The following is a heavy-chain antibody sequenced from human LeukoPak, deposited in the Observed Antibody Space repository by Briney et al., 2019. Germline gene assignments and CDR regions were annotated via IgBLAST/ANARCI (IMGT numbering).Heavy chain of an antibody. Sequence: PGGSLRLSCAASGFTFNNFGMHWVRQAPGKGLQWVAFMGYEGIHKYYADSVKGRFTISKDNSKATLYLQMTSLRPEDTAVYYCARDLHGGYSSDYWGQGTLVTVSA. V-gene: IGHV3-30*02. D-gene: IGHD4-23*01. J-gene: IGHJ4*02. CDR3: ARDLHGGYSSDY. CDR2: MGYEGIHK. CDR1: GFTFNNFG.